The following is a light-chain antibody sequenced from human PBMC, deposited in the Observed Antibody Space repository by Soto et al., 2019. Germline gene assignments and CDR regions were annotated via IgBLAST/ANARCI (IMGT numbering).Light chain of an antibody. Sequence: SYELTQPPSVSVAPGQTARITCGGNNIGSKSVHWYQQKPGQAPVLVVYDDSDRPSAIPERFSGSNSGNTATLTISRVEAGDEADYYCQVWDSSSDHDVVFGGGTKLTVL. CDR3: QVWDSSSDHDVV. V-gene: IGLV3-21*02. CDR1: NIGSKS. CDR2: DDS. J-gene: IGLJ2*01.